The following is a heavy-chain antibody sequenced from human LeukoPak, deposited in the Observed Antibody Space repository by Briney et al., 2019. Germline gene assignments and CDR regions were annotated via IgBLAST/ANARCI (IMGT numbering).Heavy chain of an antibody. D-gene: IGHD2-2*01. CDR1: GFTFSSYS. CDR3: ARDALPAAQDYYYYYMDV. CDR2: ITSSSSTI. Sequence: PGGSLRLSCAASGFTFSSYSMNWVRQAPGKGLEWVSYITSSSSTIYYADSVKGRFTISRNSAENSPYLQMNSLRAEDTAVYYCARDALPAAQDYYYYYMDVWGKGTTVTVSS. J-gene: IGHJ6*03. V-gene: IGHV3-48*04.